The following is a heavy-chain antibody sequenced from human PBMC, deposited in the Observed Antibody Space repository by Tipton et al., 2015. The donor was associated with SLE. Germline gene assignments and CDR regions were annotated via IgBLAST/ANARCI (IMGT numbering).Heavy chain of an antibody. CDR3: ARGPEELGIPPLFDY. CDR1: GDSITSHS. J-gene: IGHJ4*02. D-gene: IGHD7-27*01. Sequence: TLSLTCTVSGDSITSHSWSWIRQPPGKGLEWIGYIYYSGSTNYNPSLKSRVTISVDTSKNQFSLKLSSVTAADTAVYYCARGPEELGIPPLFDYWGQGTLVTVSS. V-gene: IGHV4-59*11. CDR2: IYYSGST.